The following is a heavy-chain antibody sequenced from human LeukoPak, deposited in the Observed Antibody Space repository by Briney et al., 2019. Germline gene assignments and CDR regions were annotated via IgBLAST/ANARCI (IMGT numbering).Heavy chain of an antibody. CDR1: GFTFSSYG. Sequence: GGSLRLSCAASGFTFSSYGMHWVRQAPGKGLEWVAVIRYDGSNKYYADSVKGRFTISRDNSKNTLYLQMNSLRAEDTAVYYCARDFVEATGDAFDIWGQGTMVTVSS. CDR3: ARDFVEATGDAFDI. J-gene: IGHJ3*02. D-gene: IGHD5-12*01. V-gene: IGHV3-33*01. CDR2: IRYDGSNK.